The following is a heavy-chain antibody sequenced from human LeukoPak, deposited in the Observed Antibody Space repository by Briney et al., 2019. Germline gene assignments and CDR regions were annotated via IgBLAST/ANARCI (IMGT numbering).Heavy chain of an antibody. D-gene: IGHD2/OR15-2a*01. CDR3: TRVSLSGISDH. CDR1: GFTFSSYA. J-gene: IGHJ4*02. Sequence: GGSLRLSCSASGFTFSSYAMHWVRQAPGKGLEYVSAISSNGGSTYYADPVKGRFTISRDNSKNTLYLQMNSLRADDTAVYYCTRVSLSGISDHWGQGTLVTVSS. CDR2: ISSNGGST. V-gene: IGHV3-64*04.